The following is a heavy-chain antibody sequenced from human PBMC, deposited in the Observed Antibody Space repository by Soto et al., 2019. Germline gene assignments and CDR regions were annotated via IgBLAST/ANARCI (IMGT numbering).Heavy chain of an antibody. CDR2: INHSANT. Sequence: SETLPLKCAVYGASLSDNYCNCIRQPPGNGLEWIGEINHSANTSYNPSLRSRVTISIDTSKNQLSLNLRSVSAADTAVYYCAGGSGEVDAWGQGTLVNVSS. J-gene: IGHJ5*02. CDR3: AGGSGEVDA. CDR1: GASLSDNY. D-gene: IGHD2-15*01. V-gene: IGHV4-34*01.